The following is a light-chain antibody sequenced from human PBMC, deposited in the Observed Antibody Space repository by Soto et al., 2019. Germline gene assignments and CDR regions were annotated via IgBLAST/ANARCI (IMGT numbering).Light chain of an antibody. CDR2: KAS. J-gene: IGKJ5*01. Sequence: DIQMTQSPSTLSGSVGDRVTITCRASQTISSWLAWYQQKPGKAPKLLIYKASTLKSGVPSRFSGSGSGTEFTLTFSSLQPEDIATYYCQQYDNLPITFGQGTLLEIK. V-gene: IGKV1-5*03. CDR3: QQYDNLPIT. CDR1: QTISSW.